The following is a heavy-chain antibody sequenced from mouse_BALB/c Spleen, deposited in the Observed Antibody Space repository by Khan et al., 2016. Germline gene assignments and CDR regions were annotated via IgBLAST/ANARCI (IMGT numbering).Heavy chain of an antibody. CDR1: GYSITSDYA. Sequence: EVQLQESGPGLVKPSQSLSLTCTVTGYSITSDYAWNWIRQFPGNKLEWMGYIRYSGSTSYNPSLKSRISITRDTSRNQFFLPLNSVTTEDTATYYCTIYGNYAPWFANWGQGTLVTVSA. D-gene: IGHD2-1*01. J-gene: IGHJ3*01. CDR2: IRYSGST. V-gene: IGHV3-2*02. CDR3: TIYGNYAPWFAN.